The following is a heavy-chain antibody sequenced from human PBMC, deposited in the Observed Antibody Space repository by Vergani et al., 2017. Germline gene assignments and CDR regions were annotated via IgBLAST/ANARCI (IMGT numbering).Heavy chain of an antibody. V-gene: IGHV1-18*01. CDR2: ISAYNGNT. D-gene: IGHD3-3*01. Sequence: QVQLVQSGAEVKKPGASVKVSCKASGYTFTSYGISWVRQAPGQGLEWMGWISAYNGNTNYAQKLQGRVTMTTDTSTSTAYMELRSLRTDDTAVYYCAREYYDFWSGYYTGEAYFDYWGQGTLVTVSS. CDR3: AREYYDFWSGYYTGEAYFDY. J-gene: IGHJ4*02. CDR1: GYTFTSYG.